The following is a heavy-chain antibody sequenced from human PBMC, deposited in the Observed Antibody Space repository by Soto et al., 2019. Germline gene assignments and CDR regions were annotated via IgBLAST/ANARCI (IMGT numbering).Heavy chain of an antibody. D-gene: IGHD1-26*01. CDR3: AKDKVGATLWMDV. CDR2: IIGRGGST. J-gene: IGHJ6*04. V-gene: IGHV3-23*01. CDR1: GFTLRTNA. Sequence: GGSLRPSCAASGFTLRTNAMSWVRRAPGKGREWFSAIIGRGGSTDYADSVKGRFTRSRDNSKNTLYLQMNSLRAEDTAVYYCAKDKVGATLWMDVWGKGTTVTVSS.